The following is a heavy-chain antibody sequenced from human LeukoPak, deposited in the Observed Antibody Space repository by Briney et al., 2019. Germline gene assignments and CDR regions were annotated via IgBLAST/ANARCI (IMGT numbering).Heavy chain of an antibody. CDR2: IYWDDDK. CDR3: AHSSLYYDFWSGYYGGDWFDP. V-gene: IGHV2-5*02. D-gene: IGHD3-3*01. J-gene: IGHJ5*02. CDR1: GFSLSTRGVG. Sequence: SGPTLVKATQTLTLTCTFSGFSLSTRGVGVGWIRQPPGKALEWLALIYWDDDKRYSPSLKSRLTITKDTSKNQVVLTMTNMDPVDTATYYCAHSSLYYDFWSGYYGGDWFDPWGQGTLVTVSS.